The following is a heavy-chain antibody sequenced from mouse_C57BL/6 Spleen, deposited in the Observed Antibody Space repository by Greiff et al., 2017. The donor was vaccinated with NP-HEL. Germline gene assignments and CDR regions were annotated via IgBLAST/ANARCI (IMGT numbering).Heavy chain of an antibody. D-gene: IGHD3-2*02. J-gene: IGHJ3*01. Sequence: QVQLQQPGTELVKPGASVKLSCKASGYTFTSYWMHWVQQRPGQGLEWLGDINPSNGGTNYNEKFTSKATLTVDYTSRAVYMQISSLTSEEAAFYCCARGGQLRESFAYWGHATLVTSSA. V-gene: IGHV1-53*01. CDR2: INPSNGGT. CDR1: GYTFTSYW. CDR3: ARGGQLRESFAY.